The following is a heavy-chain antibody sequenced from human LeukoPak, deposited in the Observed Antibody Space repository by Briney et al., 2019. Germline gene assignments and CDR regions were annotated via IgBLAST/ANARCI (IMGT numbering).Heavy chain of an antibody. D-gene: IGHD1-26*01. V-gene: IGHV4-59*08. CDR3: ARFLRWGYYFDY. Sequence: PSETLSLTCTVSGGSISSYYWSWIRQPSGKGLEWIGYIYYSGSTNYNPSLKSRVTISVDTSKNQFSLKLSSVTAADTAVYYCARFLRWGYYFDYWGQGTLVTVSS. CDR2: IYYSGST. J-gene: IGHJ4*02. CDR1: GGSISSYY.